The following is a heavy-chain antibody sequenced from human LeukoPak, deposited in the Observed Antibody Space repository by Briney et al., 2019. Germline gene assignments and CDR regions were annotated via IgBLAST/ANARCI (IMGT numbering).Heavy chain of an antibody. D-gene: IGHD4-17*01. CDR2: INHSGST. Sequence: SETLPLTCAVYGGSFSGYYWSWIRQPPGKGLEWIGEINHSGSTNYNPSLKSRVTISVDTSKNQFSLKLSSVTAADTAVYYCARGDYGDYWSGYYYYMDVWGKGTTVTVSS. CDR3: ARGDYGDYWSGYYYYMDV. V-gene: IGHV4-34*01. CDR1: GGSFSGYY. J-gene: IGHJ6*03.